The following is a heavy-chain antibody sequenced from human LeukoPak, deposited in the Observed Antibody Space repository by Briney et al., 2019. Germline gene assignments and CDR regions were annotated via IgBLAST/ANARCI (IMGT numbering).Heavy chain of an antibody. CDR3: AKDTSSGWDAFDI. CDR2: IRYDGSNK. CDR1: GFTFSSYG. J-gene: IGHJ3*02. D-gene: IGHD6-19*01. Sequence: GGSLRLSCAASGFTFSSYGMHWVRQAPGKGLEWVAFIRYDGSNKYYADSVKGRFTISRDNSKNTLYLQMNSLRAEDTAVYYCAKDTSSGWDAFDIWGQGTMVTVSS. V-gene: IGHV3-30*02.